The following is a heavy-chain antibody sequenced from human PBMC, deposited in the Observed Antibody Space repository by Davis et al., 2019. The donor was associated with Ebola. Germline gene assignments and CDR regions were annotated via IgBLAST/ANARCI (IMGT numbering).Heavy chain of an antibody. Sequence: GESLKISCAASGFTFSGSAMHWVRQASGKGLEWVGRIRSKANSYATAYAASVKGRFTISRDDSKNTAYLQMNSLKTEDTAVYYCTTDGCSSTSCHNGDFDYWGQGTLVTVSS. CDR1: GFTFSGSA. CDR3: TTDGCSSTSCHNGDFDY. J-gene: IGHJ4*02. V-gene: IGHV3-73*01. D-gene: IGHD2-2*02. CDR2: IRSKANSYAT.